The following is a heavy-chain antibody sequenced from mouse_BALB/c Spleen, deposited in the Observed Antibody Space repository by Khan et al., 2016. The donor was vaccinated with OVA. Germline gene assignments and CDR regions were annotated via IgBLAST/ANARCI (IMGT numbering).Heavy chain of an antibody. CDR2: INTYTGEP. Sequence: QIQLVQSGPELKKPGETVKISCKASGYTFTNYGMNWVKQAPGKGLKWMGWINTYTGEPTYADDFKGRFAFSLETSASTAYLQINNLKNEDTATYFCARVEYNGTNDYWGQGTSVTGSS. CDR1: GYTFTNYG. D-gene: IGHD1-3*01. J-gene: IGHJ4*01. CDR3: ARVEYNGTNDY. V-gene: IGHV9-3-1*01.